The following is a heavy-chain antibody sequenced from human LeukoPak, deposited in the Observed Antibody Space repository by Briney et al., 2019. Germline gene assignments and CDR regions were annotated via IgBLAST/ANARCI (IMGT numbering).Heavy chain of an antibody. V-gene: IGHV3-23*01. Sequence: GGSLRLSCAASGFTFSSYAMSWVRQAPGKGLEWVSAISGSGGSTCYADSVKGRFTISRDNSKNTLYLQMNSLRAEDTAVYYCAKDKYTSSWRYDGMDVWGQGTTVTVSS. CDR1: GFTFSSYA. D-gene: IGHD6-13*01. J-gene: IGHJ6*02. CDR2: ISGSGGST. CDR3: AKDKYTSSWRYDGMDV.